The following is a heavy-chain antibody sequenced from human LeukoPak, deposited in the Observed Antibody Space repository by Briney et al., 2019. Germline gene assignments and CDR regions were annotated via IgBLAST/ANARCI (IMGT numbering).Heavy chain of an antibody. D-gene: IGHD2-21*02. Sequence: SETLSLTCTVSGGSISSSSTYYWSWIRQPPGKGLEWIGEINHSGSTNYNPSLKSRVTISVDTSKNQFSLRLSSVTAADTAVYYCARGGFYCGGDCYVDYWGQGTLVTVSS. CDR1: GGSISSSSTYY. CDR3: ARGGFYCGGDCYVDY. CDR2: INHSGST. V-gene: IGHV4-39*07. J-gene: IGHJ4*02.